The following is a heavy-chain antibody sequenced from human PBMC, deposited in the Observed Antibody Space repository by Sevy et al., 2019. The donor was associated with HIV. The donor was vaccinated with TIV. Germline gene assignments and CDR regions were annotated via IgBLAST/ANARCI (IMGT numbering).Heavy chain of an antibody. CDR2: IKGKIYDGTI. Sequence: GGSLRLSCAASGFTFSNAWMSWVHQAPGKGLEWVGRIKGKIYDGTIDYAAPVKGRFSISRDDSKNTLYLQMNSLKTEDTAVYYCTTASWSQEDYYNYWGQGTLVTVSS. CDR3: TTASWSQEDYYNY. D-gene: IGHD6-13*01. CDR1: GFTFSNAW. V-gene: IGHV3-15*01. J-gene: IGHJ4*02.